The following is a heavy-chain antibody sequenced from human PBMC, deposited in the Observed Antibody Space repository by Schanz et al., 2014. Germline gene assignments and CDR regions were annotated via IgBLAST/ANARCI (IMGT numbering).Heavy chain of an antibody. CDR3: ARGSLAGYVALLMAANDY. V-gene: IGHV1-18*01. Sequence: QVQLVQSGAEVKKPGASVRVSCKASGYSFTSYDINWVRQATGQGLEWMGWISAFDDKTDYAQNFQGRLIMTTDTSTTTVYMELRGLRSDDTAVYYCARGSLAGYVALLMAANDYGGQGTLLTVSS. J-gene: IGHJ4*02. CDR1: GYSFTSYD. D-gene: IGHD2-2*03. CDR2: ISAFDDKT.